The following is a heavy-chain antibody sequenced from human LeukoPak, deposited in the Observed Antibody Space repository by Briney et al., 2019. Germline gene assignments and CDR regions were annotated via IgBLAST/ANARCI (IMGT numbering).Heavy chain of an antibody. V-gene: IGHV4-38-2*02. CDR3: ARDRRGRRALFDY. CDR2: VSHSGST. CDR1: GFSINIGYY. J-gene: IGHJ4*02. Sequence: SETLSLTCTVSGFSINIGYYWGWIRQSPGKGLEWIGSVSHSGSTHSNPSLKSRVTVSIDTSKNQFSLTLTSVPAADTAVYYCARDRRGRRALFDYWGQGTLVTVSS.